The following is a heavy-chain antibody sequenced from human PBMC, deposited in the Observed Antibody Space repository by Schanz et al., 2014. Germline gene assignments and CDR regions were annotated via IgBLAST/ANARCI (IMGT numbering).Heavy chain of an antibody. CDR3: ARDQSPYTNSSDVRYFDY. Sequence: VQLEQSGAEVKKPGSSVKVSCKASGGTFSSFGINWVRQAPGQGLEWMGRINGYNGHTLYAQKFQGRVTMTTDTSTSTSYMELTSLRFDDTAVYYCARDQSPYTNSSDVRYFDYWGQGILVPVSA. CDR2: INGYNGHT. J-gene: IGHJ4*02. D-gene: IGHD6-6*01. V-gene: IGHV1-18*01. CDR1: GGTFSSFG.